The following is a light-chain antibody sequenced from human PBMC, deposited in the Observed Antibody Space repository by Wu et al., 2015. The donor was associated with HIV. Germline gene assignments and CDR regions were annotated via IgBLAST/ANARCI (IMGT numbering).Light chain of an antibody. J-gene: IGKJ1*01. CDR1: KYIRNS. CDR3: QQYYTTLWT. Sequence: SVRRHXYTIFLAGRVKYIRNSLVWXQQKPGKAPKLLIFATSMLETGVPSRFRGSGSGTDYILTINSLQPEDFATYYCQQYYTTLWTFGQGTKVEIK. CDR2: ATS. V-gene: IGKV1-NL1*01.